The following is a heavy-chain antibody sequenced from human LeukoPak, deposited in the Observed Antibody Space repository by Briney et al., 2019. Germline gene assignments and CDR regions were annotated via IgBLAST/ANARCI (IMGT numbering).Heavy chain of an antibody. Sequence: SQTLSLTCTVSGGSISSGGYYWSWIRQPPGKGLEWIGYIYHSGSTYYNPSLKSRVTISVDRSENQFSLKLSSVTAADTAVYYCARDPGSRYYYGMDVWGQGTTVTVSS. CDR1: GGSISSGGYY. V-gene: IGHV4-30-2*01. CDR3: ARDPGSRYYYGMDV. J-gene: IGHJ6*02. CDR2: IYHSGST. D-gene: IGHD1-1*01.